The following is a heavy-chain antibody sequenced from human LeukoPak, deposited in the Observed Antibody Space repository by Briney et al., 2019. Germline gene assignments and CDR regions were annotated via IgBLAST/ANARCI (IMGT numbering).Heavy chain of an antibody. D-gene: IGHD1-26*01. Sequence: PSETLSLTCTVSGGSISSYYWSWIRQPAGKGLEWIGRIYTSGSTNYNPSLKSRVTMSVDTSKNQFSLKLSSVTAADTAVYYCARDQAPPRREYYYYGMDVWGQGTTATVSS. V-gene: IGHV4-4*07. J-gene: IGHJ6*02. CDR2: IYTSGST. CDR3: ARDQAPPRREYYYYGMDV. CDR1: GGSISSYY.